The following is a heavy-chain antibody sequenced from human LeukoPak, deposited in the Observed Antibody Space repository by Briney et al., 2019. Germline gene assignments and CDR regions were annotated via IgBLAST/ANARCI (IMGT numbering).Heavy chain of an antibody. V-gene: IGHV3-48*03. CDR1: GFTFSSYE. CDR3: ARRHYDSSGYLLDL. CDR2: ISSGGSTM. D-gene: IGHD3-22*01. J-gene: IGHJ2*01. Sequence: GGSLRLSCAASGFTFSSYEMNWVRQAPGKGLEWLSYISSGGSTMYYADSVKGRFTISRDNAKSSLYLQMNSLRAGDTAVYYCARRHYDSSGYLLDLWGRGTLVTVSS.